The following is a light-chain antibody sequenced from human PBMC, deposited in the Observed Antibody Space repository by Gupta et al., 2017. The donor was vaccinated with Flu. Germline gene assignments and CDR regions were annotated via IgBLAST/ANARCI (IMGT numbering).Light chain of an antibody. CDR3: SSYTRSSSWV. J-gene: IGLJ3*02. Sequence: QSALTQPASVSGSPGQSITISCTGTSSDVGNYNYVSWYRQHPGKAPQLIIYEVRNRPSGVSTRFSGSKSGTTASLTISGLQAEDEAYYYCSSYTRSSSWVFGGGTKLTVL. V-gene: IGLV2-14*03. CDR1: SSDVGNYNY. CDR2: EVR.